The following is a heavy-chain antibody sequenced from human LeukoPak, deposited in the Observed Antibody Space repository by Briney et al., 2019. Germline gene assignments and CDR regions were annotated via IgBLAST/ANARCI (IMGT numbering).Heavy chain of an antibody. CDR1: GFTFDDYV. CDR3: AREAIMTTVYDAFDI. J-gene: IGHJ3*02. Sequence: GGSLRLSCAASGFTFDDYVMHWVRQAPGKGLEWVSGISWNSGSIVYADSVKGRFTISRDNAKNSLYLQMNSLRAEDTALYYCAREAIMTTVYDAFDIWGQGTMVTVSS. CDR2: ISWNSGSI. V-gene: IGHV3-9*01. D-gene: IGHD4-17*01.